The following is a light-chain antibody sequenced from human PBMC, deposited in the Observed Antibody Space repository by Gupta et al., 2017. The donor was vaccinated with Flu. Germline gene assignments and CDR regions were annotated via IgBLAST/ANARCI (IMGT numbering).Light chain of an antibody. V-gene: IGKV3-15*01. CDR1: QSVRNN. J-gene: IGKJ3*01. CDR2: DAS. CDR3: QQYSNGPPFT. Sequence: IVLPPSPATLSVSPGESATLSCRASQSVRNNLAWYQQKVGQAPRLLIYDASTRATGIPDRFRATGSGTEFTLKISSLKSEDFAVYYWQQYSNGPPFTFGQGTRVDIK.